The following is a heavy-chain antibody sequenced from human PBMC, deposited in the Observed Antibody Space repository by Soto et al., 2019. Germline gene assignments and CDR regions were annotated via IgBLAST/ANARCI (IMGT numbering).Heavy chain of an antibody. J-gene: IGHJ4*01. CDR3: ASYSYISSGQAY. CDR1: GFTFSNYA. CDR2: IGRGGVTT. Sequence: EVQLLESGGGLVQPGGSLRLSCAASGFTFSNYAMNWVRQAPGKGLEWVSGIGRGGVTTYYADSVKGRFTISRDNSKNTLYLQMTSLRAEDTAIYYCASYSYISSGQAYWGHGTQVTV. V-gene: IGHV3-23*01. D-gene: IGHD2-21*01.